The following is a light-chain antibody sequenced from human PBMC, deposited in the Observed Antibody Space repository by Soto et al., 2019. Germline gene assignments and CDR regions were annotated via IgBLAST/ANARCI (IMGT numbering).Light chain of an antibody. CDR2: EVS. Sequence: QSVLTQPPSASGSPGQSVTISCTGTSSDVGDNYVSWYQQHLGKAPKLIIYEVSQRPSGVPDRFSGSKSGNTASLTVSGLQTEDEADYYCSAYAGSYNFVLGSGTKVTVL. CDR3: SAYAGSYNFV. V-gene: IGLV2-8*01. J-gene: IGLJ1*01. CDR1: SSDVGDNY.